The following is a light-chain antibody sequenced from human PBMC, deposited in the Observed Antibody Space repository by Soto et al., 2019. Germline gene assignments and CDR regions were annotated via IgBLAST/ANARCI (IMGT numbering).Light chain of an antibody. V-gene: IGKV3-15*01. Sequence: EIVMTQSPATLSVSPGERATLSCRASQSVRGKLAWYQQKPGQAPRVLIHGASTRATGIPARFSGSGSGTEFTLTISSLQSEAFAVYYCQHYNDWPPTWTLGQGTKV. CDR1: QSVRGK. J-gene: IGKJ1*01. CDR3: QHYNDWPPTWT. CDR2: GAS.